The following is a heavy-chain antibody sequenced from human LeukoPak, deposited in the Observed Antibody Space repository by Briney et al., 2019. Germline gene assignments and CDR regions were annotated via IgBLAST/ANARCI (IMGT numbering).Heavy chain of an antibody. CDR2: INHSGST. J-gene: IGHJ6*03. Sequence: SETLSLTCAVYGGSFSGYYWSWIRRPPGKGLEWIGEINHSGSTNYNPSLKSRVTISVDTSKNQFSLKLSSVTAADTAVCYCARKATYCSSTSCYENYYYYMDVWGKGTTVTVSS. CDR1: GGSFSGYY. D-gene: IGHD2-2*01. V-gene: IGHV4-34*01. CDR3: ARKATYCSSTSCYENYYYYMDV.